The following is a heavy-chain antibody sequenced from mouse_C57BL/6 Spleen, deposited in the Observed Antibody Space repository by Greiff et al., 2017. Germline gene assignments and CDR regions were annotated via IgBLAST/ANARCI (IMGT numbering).Heavy chain of an antibody. Sequence: QVQLQQSGAELVRPGASVTLSCKASGYTFTDYEMHWVKQTPVHGLEWIGAIDPETGGTAYNQKFKGKAILTADKSSSTAYMELRSLTSEDSAVYYCTREGAITTVVDHWYFDVWGTGTTVTVSS. CDR1: GYTFTDYE. D-gene: IGHD1-1*01. CDR2: IDPETGGT. CDR3: TREGAITTVVDHWYFDV. V-gene: IGHV1-15*01. J-gene: IGHJ1*03.